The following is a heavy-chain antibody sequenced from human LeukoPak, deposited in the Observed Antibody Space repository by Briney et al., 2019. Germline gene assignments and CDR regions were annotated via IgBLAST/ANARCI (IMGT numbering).Heavy chain of an antibody. J-gene: IGHJ5*02. Sequence: ASVKVSCKASGYTFTSYAMNWVRQAPGQGLEWMGIINPSGGSTSYAQKFQGRVTMTRDTSTSTVYMELSSLRSEDTAVYYCAKEGYYGSGSYYKSGFDPWGQGTLVTVSS. D-gene: IGHD3-10*01. V-gene: IGHV1-46*01. CDR2: INPSGGST. CDR1: GYTFTSYA. CDR3: AKEGYYGSGSYYKSGFDP.